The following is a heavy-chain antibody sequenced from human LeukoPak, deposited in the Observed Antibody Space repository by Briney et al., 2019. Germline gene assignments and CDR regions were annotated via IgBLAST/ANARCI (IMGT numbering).Heavy chain of an antibody. V-gene: IGHV3-66*01. CDR1: GFTFSSYA. J-gene: IGHJ6*02. CDR3: ARERYGMDV. Sequence: GGSLRPSCAASGFTFSSYAMSWVRQAPGKGLEWVSVIYSGGFTYYAESVKGRFTISRDNSENTLYLQMNNLRAEDTAVYYCARERYGMDVWGHGTTVTVSS. CDR2: IYSGGFT.